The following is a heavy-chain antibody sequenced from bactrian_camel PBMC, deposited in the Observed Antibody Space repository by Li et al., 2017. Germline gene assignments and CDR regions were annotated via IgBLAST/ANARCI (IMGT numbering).Heavy chain of an antibody. CDR3: ATDPTLILVVGGSVFGH. V-gene: IGHV3S31*01. Sequence: VQLVESGGGLVQPGGSLRLSCAASGFTFSSYAMSWVRQAPGKGLEWVSSINSGGGNTYYADSVKGRFTISRDNAKNTLYLQMNSLKSEDTALYYCATDPTLILVVGGSVFGHWGQGTQVTVS. CDR1: GFTFSSYA. CDR2: INSGGGNT. J-gene: IGHJ4*01. D-gene: IGHD2*01.